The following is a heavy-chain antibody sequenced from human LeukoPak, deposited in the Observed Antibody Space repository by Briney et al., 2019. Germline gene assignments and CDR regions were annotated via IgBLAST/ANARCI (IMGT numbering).Heavy chain of an antibody. D-gene: IGHD3-22*01. V-gene: IGHV3-69-1*01. CDR3: ARVYYYDSSGYEIGGYYFDY. Sequence: PGGSLRLSCAASGFTFSDHYMTWIRQAPGKGLEWVSYISGRSTTYYADSVKGRFTISRDNAKNSLYLQMNSLRAEDTAVYYCARVYYYDSSGYEIGGYYFDYWGQGTLVTVSS. CDR1: GFTFSDHY. J-gene: IGHJ4*02. CDR2: ISGRSTT.